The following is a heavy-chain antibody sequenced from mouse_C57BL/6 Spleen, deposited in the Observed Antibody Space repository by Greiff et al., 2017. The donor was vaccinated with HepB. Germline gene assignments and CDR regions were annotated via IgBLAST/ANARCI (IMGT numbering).Heavy chain of an antibody. CDR2: IDPSDSYT. CDR1: GYTFTSYW. V-gene: IGHV1-59*01. J-gene: IGHJ4*01. CDR3: ARSTTVRAMDY. D-gene: IGHD2-1*01. Sequence: VQLQQSGAELVRPGTSVKLSCKASGYTFTSYWMHWVKQRPGQGLEWIGVIDPSDSYTNYNQKFKGKATLTVDTSSSTAYMQLSSRTSEDSAVYYCARSTTVRAMDYWGQGTSVTVSS.